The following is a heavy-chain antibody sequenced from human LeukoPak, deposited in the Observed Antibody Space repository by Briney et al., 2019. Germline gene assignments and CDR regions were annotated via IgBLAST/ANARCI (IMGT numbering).Heavy chain of an antibody. J-gene: IGHJ4*02. Sequence: GASVKVSCKASGGTFSSYAISWVRQAPGQGLEWMGRIIPILGIANYAQKFQGRVTITADKSTSTAYMELSSLRSEDTAVYYCASPLTMVTLNAPQSDSWGQGTLVTVSS. CDR1: GGTFSSYA. CDR3: ASPLTMVTLNAPQSDS. D-gene: IGHD3-10*01. V-gene: IGHV1-69*04. CDR2: IIPILGIA.